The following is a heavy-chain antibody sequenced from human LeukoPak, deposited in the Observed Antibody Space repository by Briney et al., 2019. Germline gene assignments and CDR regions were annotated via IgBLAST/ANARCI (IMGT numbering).Heavy chain of an antibody. D-gene: IGHD5-18*01. V-gene: IGHV4-4*07. CDR3: AARYSYGATYAFDI. CDR2: IYTSGST. CDR1: GGSISSYY. J-gene: IGHJ3*02. Sequence: SETLSLTCTVSGGSISSYYWSWIRQPAGKGLEWIGRIYTSGSTNYNPSLKSRVTMSVDTSKNQFSLKLSSVTAADTAVYYCAARYSYGATYAFDIWGQGTMVTVSS.